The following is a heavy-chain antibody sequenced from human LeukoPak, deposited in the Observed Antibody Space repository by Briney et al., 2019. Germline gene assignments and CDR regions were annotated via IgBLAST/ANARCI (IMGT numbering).Heavy chain of an antibody. CDR2: INHRGST. CDR1: GGSFSGHY. V-gene: IGHV4-34*01. CDR3: ARDRYSNSFYYYYATDV. J-gene: IGHJ6*02. Sequence: PSETLSLTCAVFGGSFSGHYWSWIRQPPGKGLEWIGEINHRGSTTYNPSLKSRVTISVDTSKSQFSLKVRSLTAADTAVYYCARDRYSNSFYYYYATDVWGQGTTVTVSS. D-gene: IGHD4-11*01.